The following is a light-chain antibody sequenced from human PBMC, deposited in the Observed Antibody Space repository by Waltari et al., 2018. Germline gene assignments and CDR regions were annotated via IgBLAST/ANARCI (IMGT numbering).Light chain of an antibody. Sequence: SYVLTQPPSVSVAPGETARITCGGDNIGSYSVHWYQQKPRQAPVLVIFYDSDRPSGIPARFSVSNSGNTATLTITSVEAGDEARYYCQVWHPDIDPGVFGTGTEVTVL. CDR3: QVWHPDIDPGV. J-gene: IGLJ1*01. CDR2: YDS. CDR1: NIGSYS. V-gene: IGLV3-21*04.